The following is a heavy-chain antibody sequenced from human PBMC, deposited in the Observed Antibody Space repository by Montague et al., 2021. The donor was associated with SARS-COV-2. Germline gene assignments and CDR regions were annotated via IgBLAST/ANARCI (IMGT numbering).Heavy chain of an antibody. CDR2: IYYGGST. V-gene: IGHV4-61*05. D-gene: IGHD5-24*01. CDR3: ARLRRPDGYSYWFGP. CDR1: GGSISSSTYY. Sequence: SETLSLTCTVSGGSISSSTYYWAWIRQPPGKGLEWIGYIYYGGSTNHSPSFKGRVIMSVDTSNNQFSLRLTSVTAADTAVYYCARLRRPDGYSYWFGPWGQGTLVTVSS. J-gene: IGHJ5*02.